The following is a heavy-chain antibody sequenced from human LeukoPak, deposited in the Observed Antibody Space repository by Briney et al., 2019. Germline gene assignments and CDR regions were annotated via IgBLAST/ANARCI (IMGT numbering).Heavy chain of an antibody. J-gene: IGHJ3*01. CDR3: ARGSTYDFWSGDALDV. CDR2: ISGSAEKT. D-gene: IGHD3-3*01. V-gene: IGHV3-23*01. CDR1: GFAFSSHA. Sequence: GGPLRLSCAASGFAFSSHAMTWVRQAPGKGLEWVSSISGSAEKTYYADSVKGRFTISRDSSQKILNLQMNNLRVEDTAIYYCARGSTYDFWSGDALDVWGQGTMVTVAS.